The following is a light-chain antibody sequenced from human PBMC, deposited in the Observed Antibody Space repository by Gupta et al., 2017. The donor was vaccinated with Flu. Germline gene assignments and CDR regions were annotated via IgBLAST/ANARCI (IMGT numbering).Light chain of an antibody. CDR1: SSDVSGYNH. CDR3: RSYASSREV. J-gene: IGLJ3*02. V-gene: IGLV2-8*01. CDR2: EVS. Sequence: SSDVSGYNHVSWDQQHPRRAHTLMIHEVSSRPSGVPGRFAGSKSGNAASLTVSGLQAEDEADYYCRSYASSREVFGGGTKLTVL.